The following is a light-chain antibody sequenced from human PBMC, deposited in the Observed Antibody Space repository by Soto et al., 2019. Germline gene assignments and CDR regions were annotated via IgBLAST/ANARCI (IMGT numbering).Light chain of an antibody. J-gene: IGLJ2*01. CDR2: EVS. CDR3: SSYAGSNNLV. CDR1: SSDVGGYNY. V-gene: IGLV2-8*01. Sequence: QSVLTQPPSASGSPGQSVTLSCTGTSSDVGGYNYVSWYQQHPGKAPKLMIYEVSKRPSGVPDRFSGSKSGNTASLTVSGLQAEDDYCSSYAGSNNLVFGGGTKLTVL.